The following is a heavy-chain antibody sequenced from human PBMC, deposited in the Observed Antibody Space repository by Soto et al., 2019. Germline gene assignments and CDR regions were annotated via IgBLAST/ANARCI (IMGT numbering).Heavy chain of an antibody. J-gene: IGHJ4*02. CDR1: GCSFTSYG. Sequence: VASVKVSCKASGCSFTSYGISWVRQAPGQGPEWMGWISGHNGNTNHPQSLQGRVTMTTDTSRNTAYMELRSLRSDDTAVYYCARHRFNYYDDTVYYYFDYWGQGTLVTVSS. CDR3: ARHRFNYYDDTVYYYFDY. CDR2: ISGHNGNT. D-gene: IGHD3-22*01. V-gene: IGHV1-18*04.